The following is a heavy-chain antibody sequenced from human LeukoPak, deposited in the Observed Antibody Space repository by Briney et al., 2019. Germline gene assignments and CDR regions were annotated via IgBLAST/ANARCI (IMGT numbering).Heavy chain of an antibody. V-gene: IGHV4-59*11. CDR3: ARDAREVGATLYFDY. D-gene: IGHD1-26*01. CDR1: GDSMNSHY. Sequence: SETLSLTCSVSGDSMNSHYWSWIRQTPGQGLEWLGQIYYSGTTNYNPSLKSRVTLSVDGSKNQFSLKLTSVTAADTAVYYCARDAREVGATLYFDYWGQGTLVTVSS. CDR2: IYYSGTT. J-gene: IGHJ4*02.